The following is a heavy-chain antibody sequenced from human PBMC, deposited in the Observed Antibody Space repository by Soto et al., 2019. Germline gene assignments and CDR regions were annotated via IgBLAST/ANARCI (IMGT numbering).Heavy chain of an antibody. CDR1: GGSISSGGYS. CDR3: ARDDLGGNFFDI. D-gene: IGHD2-21*02. V-gene: IGHV4-30-2*01. CDR2: IYHSGSI. Sequence: SETLSLTCAVSGGSISSGGYSWNWIRQPPGKGLEWIGYIYHSGSIYYNPSLKSRVTISVDRSKNQFSLELSSVTAADTAVYYCARDDLGGNFFDIWGQGTMVTVSS. J-gene: IGHJ3*02.